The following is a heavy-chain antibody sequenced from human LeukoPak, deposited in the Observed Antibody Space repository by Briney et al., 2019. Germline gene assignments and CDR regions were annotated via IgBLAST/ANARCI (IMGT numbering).Heavy chain of an antibody. Sequence: ASVKVSCKASGYTFTDYYMHWVRQAPGQGLEWMGWINPNSGGTNYAQKFQGRVTMTRDTSISTAYMELSRLRSDDTAMYYCARELPRWYFDYWGQGTLVTVSS. CDR1: GYTFTDYY. CDR3: ARELPRWYFDY. V-gene: IGHV1-2*02. CDR2: INPNSGGT. D-gene: IGHD2-15*01. J-gene: IGHJ4*02.